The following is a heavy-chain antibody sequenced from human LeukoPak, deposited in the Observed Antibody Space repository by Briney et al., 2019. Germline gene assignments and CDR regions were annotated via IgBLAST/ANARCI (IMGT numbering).Heavy chain of an antibody. V-gene: IGHV4-61*01. J-gene: IGHJ4*02. D-gene: IGHD4-11*01. CDR1: GGSVSSGTYY. CDR2: IYYSWST. CDR3: ARMYSNYFDY. Sequence: SETLSLACTVSGGSVSSGTYYWSWIRQPPGKGLEWIGFIYYSWSTNYNPSLKSRVTISVDTSKNQFSLKLSSVTAADTAVYYCARMYSNYFDYWGQGTLVTVSS.